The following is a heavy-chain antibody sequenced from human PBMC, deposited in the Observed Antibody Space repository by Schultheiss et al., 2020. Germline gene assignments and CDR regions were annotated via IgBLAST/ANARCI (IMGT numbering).Heavy chain of an antibody. V-gene: IGHV4-34*01. CDR2: INHSGST. D-gene: IGHD5-12*01. CDR1: GGSFSGYY. J-gene: IGHJ6*02. Sequence: SQPLSLTCAVYGGSFSGYYWSWIRQPPGKGLEWIGEINHSGSTNYNPSLKSRVTISVDKSKNQFSLKLSSVTAADTAVYYCARETVATIGNHYGMDVWGQGTTVTVSS. CDR3: ARETVATIGNHYGMDV.